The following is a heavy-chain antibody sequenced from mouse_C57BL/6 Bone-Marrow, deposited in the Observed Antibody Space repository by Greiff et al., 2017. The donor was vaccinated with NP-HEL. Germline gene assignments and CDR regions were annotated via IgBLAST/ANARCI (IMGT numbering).Heavy chain of an antibody. CDR1: GFNIKDDY. CDR3: TSGGLERGCDY. V-gene: IGHV14-4*01. D-gene: IGHD3-2*02. Sequence: VQLQQSGAELVRPGASVKLSCTASGFNIKDDYMHWVKQRPEQGLEWIGWIDPENGDTEYASKFQGKATITADTSSNTAYLQLSSRTSEDTAVYYCTSGGLERGCDYWGQGTTLTVSS. J-gene: IGHJ2*01. CDR2: IDPENGDT.